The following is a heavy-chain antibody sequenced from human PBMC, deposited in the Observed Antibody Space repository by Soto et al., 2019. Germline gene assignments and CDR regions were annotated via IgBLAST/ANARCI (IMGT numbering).Heavy chain of an antibody. CDR2: IYHSGST. V-gene: IGHV4-4*02. D-gene: IGHD6-13*01. CDR3: ARAAMGGSSWPFDY. Sequence: QVQLQESGPGLVKPSGTLSLTCAVSGGSISSSNWWSWVRQPPGKGLEWIGEIYHSGSTNYNPSLKRRATISVEKSNNQFSLNLSSVTAADTAVYYCARAAMGGSSWPFDYWGQGTLVTVSS. CDR1: GGSISSSNW. J-gene: IGHJ4*02.